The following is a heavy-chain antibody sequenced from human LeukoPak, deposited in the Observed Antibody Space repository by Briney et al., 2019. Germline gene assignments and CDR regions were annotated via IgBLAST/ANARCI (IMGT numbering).Heavy chain of an antibody. D-gene: IGHD2-15*01. V-gene: IGHV4-34*01. CDR1: GGSFSGYY. J-gene: IGHJ5*02. CDR2: INHSGST. CDR3: ARGSFCSGGSCYSGGWFDP. Sequence: PSETLSLTCAVYGGSFSGYYWSWIRQPPGKGLEWIGEINHSGSTNYNPSLKSRVTISVDTSKNQFSLKLSSVTAADTAVYYCARGSFCSGGSCYSGGWFDPWGQGTLVTVSS.